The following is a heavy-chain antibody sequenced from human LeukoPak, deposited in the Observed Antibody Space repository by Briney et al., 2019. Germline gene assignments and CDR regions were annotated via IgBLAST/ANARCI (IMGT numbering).Heavy chain of an antibody. CDR1: GCTFSSYA. D-gene: IGHD3-22*01. Sequence: SVKVSCKASGCTFSSYAISWVRQAPGQGLEWMGRIIPVFGTANYAQKFQGRVTITADKSTSTAYMELSSLRSEDTAVYYCASGSPSTYYYDSSGPWGQGTLVTVSS. CDR2: IIPVFGTA. CDR3: ASGSPSTYYYDSSGP. J-gene: IGHJ4*02. V-gene: IGHV1-69*06.